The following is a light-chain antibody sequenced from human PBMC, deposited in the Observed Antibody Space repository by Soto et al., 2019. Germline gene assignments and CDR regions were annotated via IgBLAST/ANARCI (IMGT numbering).Light chain of an antibody. CDR1: QNIRNW. CDR3: QQYNTYST. Sequence: IHLTQSRSFLSASVGDRVTITFRSSQNIRNWLAWYQQKPGKAPNPLTYDASSLKSGVPARFSGSGSGTEFTLTISSLQPDDFATYYCQQYNTYSTFGQGTRLEIK. V-gene: IGKV1-5*01. J-gene: IGKJ5*01. CDR2: DAS.